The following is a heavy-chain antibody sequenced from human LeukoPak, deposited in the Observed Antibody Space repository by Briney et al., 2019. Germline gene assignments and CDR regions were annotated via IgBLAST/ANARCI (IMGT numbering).Heavy chain of an antibody. Sequence: PGGSLRLSCAASGFTFSSYEMNWVRQAPGKGLEWVSYISSSGSTIYYADSVKGRFTIPRDNAKNSLYLQMNSLRAEDTAVYYCARETTVTDYWGQGTLVTVSS. D-gene: IGHD4-17*01. CDR2: ISSSGSTI. CDR1: GFTFSSYE. J-gene: IGHJ4*02. CDR3: ARETTVTDY. V-gene: IGHV3-48*03.